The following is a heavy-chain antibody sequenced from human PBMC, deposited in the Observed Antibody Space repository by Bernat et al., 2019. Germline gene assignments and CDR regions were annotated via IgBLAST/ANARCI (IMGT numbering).Heavy chain of an antibody. Sequence: QVQLVQSGAEVKKPGASVKVSCKASGYTFTGHYMHWVRQAPGQGLEWMGWINPNSGGTNYAQKFQGWVTMTRETSISTAYMELSRLRSDDTAVYYCARDLSYSSSWGEYYFDYWGQGTLVTVSS. V-gene: IGHV1-2*04. CDR3: ARDLSYSSSWGEYYFDY. D-gene: IGHD6-6*01. CDR1: GYTFTGHY. J-gene: IGHJ4*02. CDR2: INPNSGGT.